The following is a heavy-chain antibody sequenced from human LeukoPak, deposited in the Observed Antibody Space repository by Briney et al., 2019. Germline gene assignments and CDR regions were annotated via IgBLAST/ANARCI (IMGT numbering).Heavy chain of an antibody. CDR2: IYYSGST. D-gene: IGHD3-10*01. CDR3: ARGLILSGVNWFDP. CDR1: GGSISSGGYY. Sequence: PSQTLSLTCTVSGGSISSGGYYWSWIRQHPGKGLEWIGYIYYSGSTNYNPSLKSRVTISVDTSKNQFSLKLSSVTAADTAVYYCARGLILSGVNWFDPWGQGTLVTVSS. J-gene: IGHJ5*02. V-gene: IGHV4-31*03.